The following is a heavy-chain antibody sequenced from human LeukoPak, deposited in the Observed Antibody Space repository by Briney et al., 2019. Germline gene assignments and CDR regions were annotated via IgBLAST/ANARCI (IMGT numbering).Heavy chain of an antibody. D-gene: IGHD6-19*01. J-gene: IGHJ4*02. CDR3: ARAVAGLAGEYYIDY. CDR2: ISSSSSTI. V-gene: IGHV3-21*01. Sequence: GGSLRLSCAASGFTFSSYSMNWVRQAPGKGLEWVSSISSSSSTIYYADSLKVRFTISRDNAKNSLFLQMNTLRAEDTAVYYCARAVAGLAGEYYIDYWGQGTLVTVSS. CDR1: GFTFSSYS.